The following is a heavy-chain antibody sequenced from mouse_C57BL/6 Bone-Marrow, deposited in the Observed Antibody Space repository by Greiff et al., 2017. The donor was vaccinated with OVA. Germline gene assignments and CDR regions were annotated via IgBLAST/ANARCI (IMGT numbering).Heavy chain of an antibody. CDR1: GFSLTSYG. CDR2: IWRGGST. J-gene: IGHJ1*03. Sequence: VQLQQSGPGLVQPSQSLSITCTVSGFSLTSYGVHWVRQSPGKGLEWLGVIWRGGSTAYNAAFISRLSISKDNSKSQVFFKMNSLQSDDTAIDYCARRTISGYFDVWGTGTTVTVSS. V-gene: IGHV2-2*01. D-gene: IGHD1-1*02. CDR3: ARRTISGYFDV.